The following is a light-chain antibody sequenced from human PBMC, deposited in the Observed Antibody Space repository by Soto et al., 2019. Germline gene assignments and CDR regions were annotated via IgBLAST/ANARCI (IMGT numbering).Light chain of an antibody. V-gene: IGKV1-5*01. J-gene: IGKJ1*01. CDR2: DAS. CDR1: QSISTW. CDR3: QQYHSYSGT. Sequence: DIQMTQSPSTLSASVGDRVTITCRASQSISTWLAWYQQKPGKAPKLLISDASSFESGVPSRFSGSGSGTEFTLTISSLQPEDFATYDCQQYHSYSGTFGQGTKVEIK.